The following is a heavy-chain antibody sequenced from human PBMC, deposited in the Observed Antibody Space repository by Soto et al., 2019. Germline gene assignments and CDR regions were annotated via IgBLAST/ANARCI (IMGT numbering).Heavy chain of an antibody. J-gene: IGHJ6*04. CDR2: INPSGGST. V-gene: IGHV1-46*03. CDR3: ARPYCSSTSCHYGPGDV. CDR1: GYTFTSYY. Sequence: ASVKVSCKASGYTFTSYYMHWVRQAPGQGLEWMGIINPSGGSTSYAQKFQGRVTMTRDTSTSTVYMELSSLRSEDTAVYYCARPYCSSTSCHYGPGDVWGKGTTVTVSS. D-gene: IGHD2-2*01.